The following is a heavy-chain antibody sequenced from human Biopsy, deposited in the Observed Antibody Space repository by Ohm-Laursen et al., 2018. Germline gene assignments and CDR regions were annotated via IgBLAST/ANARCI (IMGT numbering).Heavy chain of an antibody. V-gene: IGHV3-74*01. CDR2: INNDGSDT. J-gene: IGHJ6*02. Sequence: SLRLSCAASGFTFSSNWMHWVRQPPGKGLMWVSRINNDGSDTTYADSVTGRFTVSRDNAKNTLYLEMNSLRAEDTAVYYCARDIWLVRLETATMQYSHMDVWGQGTAVSVSS. CDR1: GFTFSSNW. D-gene: IGHD5-24*01. CDR3: ARDIWLVRLETATMQYSHMDV.